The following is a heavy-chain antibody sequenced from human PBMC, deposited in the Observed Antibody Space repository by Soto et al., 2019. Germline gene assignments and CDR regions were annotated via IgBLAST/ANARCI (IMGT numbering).Heavy chain of an antibody. J-gene: IGHJ4*02. CDR3: AVNRQWLAK. D-gene: IGHD6-19*01. Sequence: QVQLVESGGGVVQPGRSVRLSCAASGFTFSSYGMHWVRQAPGKGLEWVAVIWYDGSDKYYADSVKGRFTISRDNSKNTLYLQMNSLRVEDTGIYYCAVNRQWLAKWGQGTLVTVSS. V-gene: IGHV3-33*01. CDR1: GFTFSSYG. CDR2: IWYDGSDK.